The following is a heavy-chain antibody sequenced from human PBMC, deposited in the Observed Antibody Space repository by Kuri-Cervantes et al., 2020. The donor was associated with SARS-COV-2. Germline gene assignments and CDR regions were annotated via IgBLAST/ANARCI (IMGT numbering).Heavy chain of an antibody. D-gene: IGHD2-21*01. Sequence: GESLKISCAASGFTFNTYSMDWVRQAPGKALEWVSSISGSGSYIYYADSVKGRFTISRESGESSLYLHMNSLRGDDTAVYYCARVAGEGPIYYYYMDVWGKGTAVTVSS. V-gene: IGHV3-21*01. CDR3: ARVAGEGPIYYYYMDV. CDR1: GFTFNTYS. CDR2: ISGSGSYI. J-gene: IGHJ6*03.